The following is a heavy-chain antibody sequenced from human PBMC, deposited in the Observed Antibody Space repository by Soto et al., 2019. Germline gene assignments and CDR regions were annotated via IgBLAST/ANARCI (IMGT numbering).Heavy chain of an antibody. CDR3: ARAYYDFWSGYQDY. CDR1: GGSISSGGYY. D-gene: IGHD3-3*01. J-gene: IGHJ4*02. CDR2: IYYSGST. Sequence: SETLSLTCTVSGGSISSGGYYWSWIRQHPGKGLEWIGYIYYSGSTYYNPSLKSRVTISVDTSKNQFSLKLSSVTAADTAMYYCARAYYDFWSGYQDYWGQGTLVTVSS. V-gene: IGHV4-31*03.